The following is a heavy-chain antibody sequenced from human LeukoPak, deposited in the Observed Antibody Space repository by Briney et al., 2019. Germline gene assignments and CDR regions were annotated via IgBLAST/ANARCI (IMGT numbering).Heavy chain of an antibody. J-gene: IGHJ3*02. V-gene: IGHV3-7*01. CDR2: MNEYGGDI. CDR1: GFNFGGFS. CDR3: ARDPYYYESSGYFFGAFDI. D-gene: IGHD3-22*01. Sequence: PGGSLRLSCAASGFNFGGFSMSWVRQAPGKGLEWVTHMNEYGGDIFYVDSVKGRSTISRDNAKNSLHLQMNSLRAEDTAVYYCARDPYYYESSGYFFGAFDIRGQGTMVTVSS.